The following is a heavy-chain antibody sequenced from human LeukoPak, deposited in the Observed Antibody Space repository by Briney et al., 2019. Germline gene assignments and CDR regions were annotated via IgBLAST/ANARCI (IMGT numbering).Heavy chain of an antibody. D-gene: IGHD3-9*01. CDR3: ARESELRYFDWLVYYYYGMDV. CDR1: GYTFTGYY. Sequence: ASVKVSCKASGYTFTGYYMHWVRQAPGQGLEWMGRINPNSGGTNYAQKFQGRVTMTRDTSISTAYMELSRLRSDDTAVYYCARESELRYFDWLVYYYYGMDVWGQGTTVTVSS. CDR2: INPNSGGT. V-gene: IGHV1-2*06. J-gene: IGHJ6*02.